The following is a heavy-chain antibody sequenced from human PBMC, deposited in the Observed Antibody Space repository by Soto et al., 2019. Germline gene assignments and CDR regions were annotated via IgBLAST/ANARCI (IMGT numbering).Heavy chain of an antibody. CDR2: IVSIFDTT. Sequence: QVQLVQSGAEVKKPGSSVKVSCKASGGTFSRHAISWVRQAPGQGLEWMGGIVSIFDTTQYAQNFQGRVTNTADESTSTAYMELSSLRSEDTAVYYCARGLSGGDGFDYWGQGTLVTVSS. D-gene: IGHD2-21*02. CDR3: ARGLSGGDGFDY. V-gene: IGHV1-69*01. J-gene: IGHJ4*02. CDR1: GGTFSRHA.